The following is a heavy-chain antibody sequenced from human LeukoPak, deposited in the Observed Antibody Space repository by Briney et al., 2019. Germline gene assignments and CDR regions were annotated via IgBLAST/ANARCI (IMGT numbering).Heavy chain of an antibody. D-gene: IGHD3-3*01. CDR1: GGSFSGYY. V-gene: IGHV4-34*01. Sequence: PSETLSLTCAVYGGSFSGYYCSWIRQPPGNGLDWIGEINHSGSTNYNPSLKSRVTISVDTSKKQFSLKLSSVTAADTAVYYCARPGSKGLVTLRYFDYWGQGTLVTVSS. J-gene: IGHJ4*02. CDR2: INHSGST. CDR3: ARPGSKGLVTLRYFDY.